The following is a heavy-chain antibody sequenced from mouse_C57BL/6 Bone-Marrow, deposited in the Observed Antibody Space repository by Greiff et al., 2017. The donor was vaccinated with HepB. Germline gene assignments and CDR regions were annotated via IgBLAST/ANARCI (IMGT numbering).Heavy chain of an antibody. Sequence: EVKLVESGGGLVQPGESLKLSCESNEYEFPSHDMSWVRKTPEKRVELVAAINSDGGSTYYPDTMERRFIISRDNTKKTLYLQMSSLRSEDTALYYCARHSYYGSSSGYFDVWGTGTTVTVSS. CDR3: ARHSYYGSSSGYFDV. CDR2: INSDGGST. CDR1: EYEFPSHD. J-gene: IGHJ1*03. D-gene: IGHD1-1*01. V-gene: IGHV5-2*03.